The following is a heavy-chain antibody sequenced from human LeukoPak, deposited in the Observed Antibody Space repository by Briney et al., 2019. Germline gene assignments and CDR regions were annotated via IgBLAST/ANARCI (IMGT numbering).Heavy chain of an antibody. CDR2: ISAYNGNT. CDR3: ARHYYDSSGYYSPFGY. V-gene: IGHV1-18*01. J-gene: IGHJ4*02. Sequence: ASVKVSCKASGYTFTSYGISWVRQAPGQGLEWMGWISAYNGNTNYAQKLQGRVTMTTDTSTSTAHMELRSLRSDDTAVYYCARHYYDSSGYYSPFGYWGQGTLVTVSS. CDR1: GYTFTSYG. D-gene: IGHD3-22*01.